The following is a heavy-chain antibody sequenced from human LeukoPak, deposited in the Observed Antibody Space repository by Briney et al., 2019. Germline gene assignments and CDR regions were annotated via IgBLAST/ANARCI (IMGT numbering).Heavy chain of an antibody. CDR2: INHSGST. J-gene: IGHJ6*02. CDR1: GGSFSGYY. V-gene: IGHV4-34*01. Sequence: KPSETLSLACAVYGGSFSGYYWSWIRQPPGKGLEWIGEINHSGSTNYNPSLKSRVTISVDTSKNQFSLKLSSVTAADTAVYYCARGRRSGSSRHGTRHYYYYGMDVWGQGTTVTVSS. CDR3: ARGRRSGSSRHGTRHYYYYGMDV. D-gene: IGHD1-26*01.